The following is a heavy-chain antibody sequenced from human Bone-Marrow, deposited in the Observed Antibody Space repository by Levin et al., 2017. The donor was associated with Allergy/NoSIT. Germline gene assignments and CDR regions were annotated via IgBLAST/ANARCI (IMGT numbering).Heavy chain of an antibody. J-gene: IGHJ3*01. D-gene: IGHD2-21*01. CDR1: GFTFSSYG. CDR3: AKDTTHWMSTTYYTAFDV. Sequence: GGSLRLSCAASGFTFSSYGMHWVRQAPGKGLEWVALISNDGIYKNYVDSEKSRFTISRDNSKNTVYLQINSLRAEDAAMYYCAKDTTHWMSTTYYTAFDVWGQGTMVTVSS. V-gene: IGHV3-30*18. CDR2: ISNDGIYK.